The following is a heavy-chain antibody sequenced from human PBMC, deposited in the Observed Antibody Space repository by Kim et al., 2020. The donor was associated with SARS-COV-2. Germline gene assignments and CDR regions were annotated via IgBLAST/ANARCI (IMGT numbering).Heavy chain of an antibody. CDR2: IRSKSNSYAT. J-gene: IGHJ4*02. CDR3: TRARFGAVVVDIDY. D-gene: IGHD2-15*01. Sequence: GGSLRLSCAASGFSFSDSAIHWVRQASGRGLEWVGRIRSKSNSYATAYAASVEGKFTISRDESKNTAYLQMNSLKTEDTAVYYCTRARFGAVVVDIDYWSQGALVTVSS. V-gene: IGHV3-73*01. CDR1: GFSFSDSA.